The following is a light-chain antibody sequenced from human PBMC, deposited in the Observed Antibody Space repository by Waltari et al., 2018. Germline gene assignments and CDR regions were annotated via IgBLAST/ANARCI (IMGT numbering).Light chain of an antibody. Sequence: EIVLTQSPGTLSLSPGERATLSCRASQSVSSSYLAWYQQKPGQAPRLLIYGASSRATGIPDRCSGRGSRTDFTLTISRLEPEDFAVYYCQQYGSSPLTFGGGTKVEIK. CDR1: QSVSSSY. V-gene: IGKV3-20*01. CDR2: GAS. CDR3: QQYGSSPLT. J-gene: IGKJ4*01.